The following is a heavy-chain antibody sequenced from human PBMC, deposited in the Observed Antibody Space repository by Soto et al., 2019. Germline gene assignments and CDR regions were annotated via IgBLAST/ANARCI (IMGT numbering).Heavy chain of an antibody. CDR2: ISASDCSA. J-gene: IGHJ4*02. CDR1: GLPFSNYA. D-gene: IGHD3-16*01. Sequence: GGSLRLSCAASGLPFSNYAMTWVRQAPGKGLEWVSIISASDCSAYYGGAVKGRFTTSRDNSRSTLYLQMNGLRAEDTAVYYCAKGDLLWDPFDLWGQGTLVTVSS. V-gene: IGHV3-23*01. CDR3: AKGDLLWDPFDL.